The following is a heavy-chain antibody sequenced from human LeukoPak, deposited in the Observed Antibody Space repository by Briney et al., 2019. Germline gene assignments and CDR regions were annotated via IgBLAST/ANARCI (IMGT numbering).Heavy chain of an antibody. J-gene: IGHJ3*02. CDR3: ARDPALMGGGSFDAFDI. Sequence: KPSDTLSLTCTVSGGSISSYYWSWIRQPPGKGLEWIGYFYYSGSTNYNPSLKSRVTISVDTSKNQFSLKLSSVTAADTAVYYCARDPALMGGGSFDAFDIWGQGTMVTVSS. CDR1: GGSISSYY. CDR2: FYYSGST. V-gene: IGHV4-59*01. D-gene: IGHD1-26*01.